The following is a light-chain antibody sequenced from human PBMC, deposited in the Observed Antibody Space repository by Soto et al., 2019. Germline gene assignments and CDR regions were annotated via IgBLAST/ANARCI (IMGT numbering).Light chain of an antibody. Sequence: EIGLTQSPGTLSLSPGERATLFCRANQTLNLNYLAWYQQKPGQAPRLLIYDASTRATGTPDRFSGTGSATDFTLIIRRLETEAFAVYYCHQYYRTPRTFGQGTKVDIK. CDR2: DAS. J-gene: IGKJ1*01. CDR3: HQYYRTPRT. CDR1: QTLNLNY. V-gene: IGKV3-20*01.